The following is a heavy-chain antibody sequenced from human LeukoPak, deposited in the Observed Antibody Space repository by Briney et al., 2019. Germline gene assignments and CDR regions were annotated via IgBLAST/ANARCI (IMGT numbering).Heavy chain of an antibody. Sequence: AASVKVSCKASGGTFRNNAISWVRQAPGQGLEWMGRIIPLFDITNYAQKFQDRVTITADKSTTTAYMDLSSLRSEDTAVYYCARDFPNTNGDIVATIWGLGTQVTVSS. CDR3: ARDFPNTNGDIVATI. J-gene: IGHJ4*02. D-gene: IGHD5-12*01. V-gene: IGHV1-69*04. CDR1: GGTFRNNA. CDR2: IIPLFDIT.